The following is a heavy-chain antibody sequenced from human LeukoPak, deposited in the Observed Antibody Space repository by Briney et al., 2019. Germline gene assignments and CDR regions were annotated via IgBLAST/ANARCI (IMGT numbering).Heavy chain of an antibody. Sequence: GGSLRLSCAASGFTFNTYTMNWVRQAPGKGLEWVSSISSGTSYIYYADSVKGRFTTSRDNAKNSLYLQMNSLRAEDTAVYYCAKSGLWFGETHYYYYYYMDVWGKGTTVTISS. CDR1: GFTFNTYT. V-gene: IGHV3-21*04. CDR2: ISSGTSYI. CDR3: AKSGLWFGETHYYYYYYMDV. D-gene: IGHD3-10*01. J-gene: IGHJ6*03.